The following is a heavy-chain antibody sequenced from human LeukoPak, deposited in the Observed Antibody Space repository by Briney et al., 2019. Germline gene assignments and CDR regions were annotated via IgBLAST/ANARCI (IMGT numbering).Heavy chain of an antibody. CDR2: ISSSGSTI. J-gene: IGHJ4*02. CDR1: GVTFSDYY. D-gene: IGHD6-19*01. Sequence: GGSLRLSCAASGVTFSDYYMSWIRQAPGEGLEWVSYISSSGSTIYYADSVKGRFTISRDNAKNSLYLQMNSLRAEDTAVYYCARDLGWVYYFDYWGQGTLVTVSS. V-gene: IGHV3-11*01. CDR3: ARDLGWVYYFDY.